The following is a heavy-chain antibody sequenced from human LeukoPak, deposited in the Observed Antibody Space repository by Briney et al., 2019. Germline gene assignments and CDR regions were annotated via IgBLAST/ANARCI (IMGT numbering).Heavy chain of an antibody. CDR2: IYYSESA. D-gene: IGHD1-26*01. CDR3: ARVWMGATSFDY. CDR1: GGSISSSSYS. Sequence: SETLSLTCTVSGGSISSSSYSWGWIRQSPGKGLEWIGSIYYSESAYYNPSLKSRVTISVDTSKNQFSLKLSSVTAADTAVHYCARVWMGATSFDYWGQGTLVIVCS. J-gene: IGHJ4*02. V-gene: IGHV4-39*07.